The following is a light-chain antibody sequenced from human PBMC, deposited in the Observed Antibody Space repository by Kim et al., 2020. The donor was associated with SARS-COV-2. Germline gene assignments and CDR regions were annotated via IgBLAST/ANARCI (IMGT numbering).Light chain of an antibody. CDR1: SSDVGGYNL. J-gene: IGLJ3*02. V-gene: IGLV2-23*01. CDR3: YSYAGSNTWV. Sequence: QSALTQPASVSGSPGQSISISCTGTSSDVGGYNLVSWYQHYPGKAPKLIFYEGTKRPSGVSNRFSGSKSGNTASLTISGLQAEDEADYYCYSYAGSNTWVFGGGTKLTVL. CDR2: EGT.